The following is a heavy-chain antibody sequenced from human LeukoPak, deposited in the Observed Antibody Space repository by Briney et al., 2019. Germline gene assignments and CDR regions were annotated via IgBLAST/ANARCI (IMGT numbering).Heavy chain of an antibody. J-gene: IGHJ5*02. CDR1: GGSISSGGYY. CDR3: ARAQYYDILTHSNWFDP. D-gene: IGHD3-9*01. V-gene: IGHV4-31*03. CDR2: IYYGGTT. Sequence: SETLSLTCTVSGGSISSGGYYWSWIRQHPGKGLEWIGYIYYGGTTYYNPSLESRVSISVDTSKNQFSLKLTSVTAADTAIYYCARAQYYDILTHSNWFDPWGQGTLVSVSS.